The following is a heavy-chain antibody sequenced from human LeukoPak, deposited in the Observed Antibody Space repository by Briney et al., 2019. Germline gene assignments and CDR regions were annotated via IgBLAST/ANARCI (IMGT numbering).Heavy chain of an antibody. J-gene: IGHJ4*02. V-gene: IGHV3-30*02. D-gene: IGHD3-22*01. CDR3: AKGGYSYDSSGHNYFDY. Sequence: HPGGSLRLSCAASGFTFTSYGMHWVRQAPGKGLEWVAFIRYDGSNRNYADSVKGRFTISRDNSRNTLYLQMNSLRAEDTAVYYCAKGGYSYDSSGHNYFDYWGQGTLVTVSS. CDR2: IRYDGSNR. CDR1: GFTFTSYG.